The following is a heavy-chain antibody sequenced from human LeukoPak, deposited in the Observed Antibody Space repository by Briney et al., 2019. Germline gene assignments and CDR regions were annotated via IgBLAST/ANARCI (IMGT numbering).Heavy chain of an antibody. Sequence: VGSLRLSCEASGFTFSIYEVNWVRQAPGKGLEWLSHISDSGSSVHYADSVKGRFTISRDNSKNSLYLEMNSLRVEDTAIYYCARDATTAIGTVYMDVWGKGTTVTISS. CDR3: ARDATTAIGTVYMDV. J-gene: IGHJ6*03. D-gene: IGHD1-1*01. CDR2: ISDSGSSV. CDR1: GFTFSIYE. V-gene: IGHV3-48*03.